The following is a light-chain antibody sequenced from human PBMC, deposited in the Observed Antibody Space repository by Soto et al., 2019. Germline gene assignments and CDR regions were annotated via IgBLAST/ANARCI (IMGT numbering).Light chain of an antibody. CDR1: QSLLHSNGYNY. J-gene: IGKJ4*01. Sequence: DIVMTQSPLSLPVTAGEPASVSCRSSQSLLHSNGYNYLDWYLQKPGQSPQLLIYWGSNRASGVPDRFSGSGSGTDFTLTISRVEAEDVGVYYCMQTLQTPLTFGGGTKVDIK. CDR3: MQTLQTPLT. V-gene: IGKV2-28*01. CDR2: WGS.